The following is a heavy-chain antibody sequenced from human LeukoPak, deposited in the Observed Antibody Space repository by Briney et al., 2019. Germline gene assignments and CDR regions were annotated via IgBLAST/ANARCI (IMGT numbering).Heavy chain of an antibody. D-gene: IGHD5-18*01. Sequence: GRCLGLSCAASGFTFSSYGMHWVRQAPGKGLEWVAVISYDGSNKYYAEAVKGRFTIPRDNSKNTLYLQMNSLRAEDTAVYYCAKDPGYSYGQDAFDIWGQGTMVTVSS. J-gene: IGHJ3*02. V-gene: IGHV3-30*18. CDR3: AKDPGYSYGQDAFDI. CDR1: GFTFSSYG. CDR2: ISYDGSNK.